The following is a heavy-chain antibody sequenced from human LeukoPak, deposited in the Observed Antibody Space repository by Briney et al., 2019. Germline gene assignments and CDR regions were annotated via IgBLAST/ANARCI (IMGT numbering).Heavy chain of an antibody. J-gene: IGHJ3*02. CDR3: ARAHVPIDAFDI. CDR1: GYTFTSYD. D-gene: IGHD6-6*01. CDR2: MNPNSGNT. Sequence: GASVKVSCKASGYTFTSYDINWVRQATGQGLEWMGWMNPNSGNTGYAQKFQGRVTMTRNTSISTAYMELRSLRSDDTAVYYCARAHVPIDAFDIWGQGTMVTVSS. V-gene: IGHV1-8*01.